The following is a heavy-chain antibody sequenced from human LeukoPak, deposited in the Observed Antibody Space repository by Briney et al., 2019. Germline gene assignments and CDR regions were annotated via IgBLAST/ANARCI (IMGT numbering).Heavy chain of an antibody. J-gene: IGHJ4*02. Sequence: PGGSLRLSCAASGFTFSNDWMHWVRQAPGKGLVWVARILGDGSVTSYADSVKGRFTVSRHNAKNTLYLQMNSLRVEGTTVYYCANYAMVTAGGYWGQGTLVTVSS. CDR1: GFTFSNDW. V-gene: IGHV3-74*01. CDR2: ILGDGSVT. CDR3: ANYAMVTAGGY. D-gene: IGHD2-21*02.